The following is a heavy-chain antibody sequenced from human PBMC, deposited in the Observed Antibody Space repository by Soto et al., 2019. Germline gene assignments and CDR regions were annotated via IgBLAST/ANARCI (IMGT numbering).Heavy chain of an antibody. CDR3: ARGIEYSRSSYFDY. J-gene: IGHJ4*02. CDR2: IYYSGST. Sequence: PSETLSLTCTVSGGSISSGGYYWSWIRQHPGKGLEWIGYIYYSGSTYYNPSLKSRVTISVDTSKNQFSLKLSSVTAADTAVYYCARGIEYSRSSYFDYWGQGTLVTVYS. D-gene: IGHD6-6*01. CDR1: GGSISSGGYY. V-gene: IGHV4-31*03.